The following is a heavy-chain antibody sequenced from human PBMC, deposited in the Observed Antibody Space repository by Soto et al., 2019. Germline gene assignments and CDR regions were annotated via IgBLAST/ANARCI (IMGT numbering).Heavy chain of an antibody. V-gene: IGHV4-34*01. Sequence: SETLSLTCAVYGGSFSGYYWTWIRQPPGKGLEWIGEITHSGTINFNPSLKSRLTISLDTSKKHFSLKLSSVTDADTAAYYCARADRTLVTSYSLDVWGQGTTVTVSS. D-gene: IGHD2-21*02. CDR3: ARADRTLVTSYSLDV. CDR1: GGSFSGYY. J-gene: IGHJ6*02. CDR2: ITHSGTI.